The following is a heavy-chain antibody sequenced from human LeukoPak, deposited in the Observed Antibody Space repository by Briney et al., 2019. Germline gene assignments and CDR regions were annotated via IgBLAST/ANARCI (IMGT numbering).Heavy chain of an antibody. CDR3: ANLGGYDPLFDY. J-gene: IGHJ4*02. CDR2: ISGSGGST. D-gene: IGHD5-12*01. V-gene: IGHV3-23*01. Sequence: GGSLRLSCAASGFTFSSYAMSWVRQAPGKGLEWVSAISGSGGSTYYADSVKGRFTISRDNSKNTLYLQMDSLRVEDTAVYYCANLGGYDPLFDYWGQGTLVTVSS. CDR1: GFTFSSYA.